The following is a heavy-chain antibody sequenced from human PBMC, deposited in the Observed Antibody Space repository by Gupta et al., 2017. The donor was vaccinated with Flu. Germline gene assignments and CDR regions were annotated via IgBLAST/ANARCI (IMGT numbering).Heavy chain of an antibody. D-gene: IGHD3-10*01. Sequence: WVRQSPGKGLEWLSYIIYSGTTTYYADSVKGRFTISRDNAKNSLYLQMNSLRVDDTALYYCARGRYLGTFDLWGLGTMVTVSS. CDR3: ARGRYLGTFDL. CDR2: IIYSGTTT. J-gene: IGHJ3*01. V-gene: IGHV3-48*03.